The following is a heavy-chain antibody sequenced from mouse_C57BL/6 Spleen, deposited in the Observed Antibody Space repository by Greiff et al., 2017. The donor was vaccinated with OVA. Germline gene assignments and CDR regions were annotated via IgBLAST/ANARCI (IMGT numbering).Heavy chain of an antibody. CDR3: ARRGY. CDR2: IYPGSGST. V-gene: IGHV1-55*01. J-gene: IGHJ2*01. CDR1: GYTFTSYW. Sequence: QVQLKQPGAELVKPGASVKMSCKASGYTFTSYWITWVKQRPGQGLEWIGDIYPGSGSTNYNEKFKSKATLTVDTSSSTAYMQRSSLTAEDAAVYYCARRGYGDQGTTLTVSS.